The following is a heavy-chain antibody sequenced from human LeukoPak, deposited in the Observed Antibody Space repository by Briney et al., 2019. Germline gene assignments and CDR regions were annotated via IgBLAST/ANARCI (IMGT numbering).Heavy chain of an antibody. CDR1: GYTFTGYY. CDR2: INPNSGGT. Sequence: ASEKVSCKASGYTFTGYYMHWVRQAPGQGLEWMGWINPNSGGTNYAQKFQGRVTMTRDTSISTAYMELSRLRSDDTAVYYCAREHYYYGSGSDYWGQGTLVTVSS. CDR3: AREHYYYGSGSDY. V-gene: IGHV1-2*02. D-gene: IGHD3-10*01. J-gene: IGHJ4*02.